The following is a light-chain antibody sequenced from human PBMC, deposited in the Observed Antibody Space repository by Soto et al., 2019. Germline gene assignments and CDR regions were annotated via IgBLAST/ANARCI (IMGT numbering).Light chain of an antibody. CDR2: GAS. CDR1: HNITTY. J-gene: IGKJ2*01. CDR3: HQFYYYPHT. V-gene: IGKV1-39*01. Sequence: EIQMTQSPSSLSASVGDTVTLTCRASHNITTYLNWYRQKSGKVPEVLIYGASSLQGGVPARFTGSGYWTDVTLTISSLQQEDFATSFCHQFYYYPHTFGQGTKLDFK.